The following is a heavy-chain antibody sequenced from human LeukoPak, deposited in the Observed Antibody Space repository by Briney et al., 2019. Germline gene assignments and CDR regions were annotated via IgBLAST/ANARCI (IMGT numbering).Heavy chain of an antibody. V-gene: IGHV4-59*01. J-gene: IGHJ6*03. CDR1: GGSISSYY. Sequence: SETLSLTCTVSGGSISSYYWSWIRQPPGKGLEWIGHIYYSGSTNYNPSLKSRVTISVDTSKNQFSLKLSSVTAADTAVYYCAREGSSSRYYYYMDVWGKGTTVTVSS. D-gene: IGHD6-13*01. CDR3: AREGSSSRYYYYMDV. CDR2: IYYSGST.